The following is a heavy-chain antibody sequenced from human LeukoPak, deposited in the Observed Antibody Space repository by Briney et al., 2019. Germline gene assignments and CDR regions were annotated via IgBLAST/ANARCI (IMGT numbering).Heavy chain of an antibody. CDR1: GYTLTVDY. CDR2: INPISGST. Sequence: SVKASPKASGYTLTVDYMHGVRPAPGQGREWIGRINPISGSTNYAQKLQGRVTMTGDTSISTAYMDLSRLRSDDTAVYYCAREMKIGRFDAFDIWGQGTMVTVSS. D-gene: IGHD2/OR15-2a*01. CDR3: AREMKIGRFDAFDI. V-gene: IGHV1-2*06. J-gene: IGHJ3*02.